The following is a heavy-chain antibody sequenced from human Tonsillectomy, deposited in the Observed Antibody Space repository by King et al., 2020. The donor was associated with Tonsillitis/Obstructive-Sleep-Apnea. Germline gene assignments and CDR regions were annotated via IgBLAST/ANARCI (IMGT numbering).Heavy chain of an antibody. J-gene: IGHJ6*03. Sequence: VQLVESGGGLVKPGGSLRLSCVVSGLTFSNAWMSWVRQAPGKGLEWVGRIKSKPDGGTTEDAAPVKGRFTISRDDSKNTLYLQMNSLKNDDTAVYYCTTDRIWRATEVVRYYYYMDVWGKGTTVTVSS. CDR1: GLTFSNAW. CDR3: TTDRIWRATEVVRYYYYMDV. CDR2: IKSKPDGGTT. D-gene: IGHD1-26*01. V-gene: IGHV3-15*01.